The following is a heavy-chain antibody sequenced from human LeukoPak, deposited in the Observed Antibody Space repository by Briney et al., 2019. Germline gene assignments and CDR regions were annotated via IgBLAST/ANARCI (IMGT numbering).Heavy chain of an antibody. J-gene: IGHJ4*02. V-gene: IGHV3-23*01. CDR1: GFTFNSYA. CDR2: IFGSGGSP. Sequence: GGYLRLSCAASGFTFNSYAMYWVRQAPGKGLEWISGIFGSGGSPHYADSVKGRFTISRDNSQEIVYLQLDSLRVEDTALYYCGKTTVGYSSGRYPGWPVDYWGQGAQVTVSS. D-gene: IGHD2-15*01. CDR3: GKTTVGYSSGRYPGWPVDY.